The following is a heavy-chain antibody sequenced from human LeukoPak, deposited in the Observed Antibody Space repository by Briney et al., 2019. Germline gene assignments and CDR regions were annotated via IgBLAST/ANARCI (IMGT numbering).Heavy chain of an antibody. Sequence: GSLRTPSAASGIPFNTYAMAWGRRAPGKGLGGGSSISGSGSGIFYADSVKGRFTISRDNSDNTLYLQLSRLRAEDTALYYCAKGIYDYVWVSAPDYWGRGTLVTVSS. CDR3: AKGIYDYVWVSAPDY. D-gene: IGHD3-16*01. J-gene: IGHJ4*02. CDR1: GIPFNTYA. V-gene: IGHV3-23*01. CDR2: ISGSGSGI.